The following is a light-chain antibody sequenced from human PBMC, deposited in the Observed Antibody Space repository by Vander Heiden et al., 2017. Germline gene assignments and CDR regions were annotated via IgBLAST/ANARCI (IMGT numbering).Light chain of an antibody. CDR3: HQYGSSPFT. CDR1: QSVSSSY. Sequence: EIVLTQSPGTLSLSPGERAPLSCRASQSVSSSYLAWYQQKPGQTPRLLIYGASSRATGIPDRFSGSGSGADFTLTISSLEPEDFAVYYCHQYGSSPFTFGPGTTVDIK. J-gene: IGKJ3*01. V-gene: IGKV3-20*01. CDR2: GAS.